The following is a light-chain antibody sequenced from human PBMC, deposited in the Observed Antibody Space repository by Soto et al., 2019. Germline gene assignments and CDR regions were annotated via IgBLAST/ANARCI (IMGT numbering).Light chain of an antibody. J-gene: IGKJ4*01. Sequence: DIQMTQSPSSLSASVGDRVTITCRASQGISTNLAWYQQKPGKDPKLLIYTASTLQSGVPSRFSGSGSGTDFTLTISSLQPEDVATYYCQKYNSAPLTFGGGTKVEIK. V-gene: IGKV1-27*01. CDR3: QKYNSAPLT. CDR2: TAS. CDR1: QGISTN.